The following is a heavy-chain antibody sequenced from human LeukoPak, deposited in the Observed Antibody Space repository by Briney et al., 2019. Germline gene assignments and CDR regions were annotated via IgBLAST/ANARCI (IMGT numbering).Heavy chain of an antibody. D-gene: IGHD7-27*01. CDR1: GFTFSSYW. Sequence: GGSLRLSCAASGFTFSSYWMSWVRQAPGRGLEWVSVIYSGGNTYYTDSVKGRFTISRDNSKNTLYLQMNSLRADDTAVYYCAKTGGPWDWGQGTLVTVSS. CDR3: AKTGGPWD. J-gene: IGHJ4*02. V-gene: IGHV3-53*01. CDR2: IYSGGNT.